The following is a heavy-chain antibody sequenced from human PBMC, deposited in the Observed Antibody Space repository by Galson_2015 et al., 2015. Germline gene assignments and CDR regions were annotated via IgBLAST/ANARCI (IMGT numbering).Heavy chain of an antibody. CDR3: ARVVGHYFGY. CDR1: GFTFSSYN. D-gene: IGHD6-6*01. CDR2: ISSNSYTI. Sequence: SLRLSCAASGFTFSSYNMNWVRQAPGKGLEWVSYISSNSYTIYYADSVKGRFTISRDNAKNSLYLQMNSLRDEDTAVYFCARVVGHYFGYWGQGTLVTVSS. J-gene: IGHJ4*02. V-gene: IGHV3-48*02.